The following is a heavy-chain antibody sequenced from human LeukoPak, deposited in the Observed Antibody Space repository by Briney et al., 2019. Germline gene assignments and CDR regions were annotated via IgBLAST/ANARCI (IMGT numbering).Heavy chain of an antibody. J-gene: IGHJ4*02. D-gene: IGHD3-10*01. CDR3: ASILRSSSGYYFDY. CDR1: GFTVSTNY. CDR2: IYSGDTT. Sequence: WASLRLSCAASGFTVSTNYMSWVRQAPGKGLEWVSVIYSGDTTIYSDSVRGKFTISRDNSKNTLSLQMNSLRAEDTAVYYCASILRSSSGYYFDYWGQGTLVTVSS. V-gene: IGHV3-66*01.